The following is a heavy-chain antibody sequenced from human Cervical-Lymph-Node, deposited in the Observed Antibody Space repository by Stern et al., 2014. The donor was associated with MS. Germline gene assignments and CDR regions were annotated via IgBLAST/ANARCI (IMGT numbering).Heavy chain of an antibody. CDR1: GYTFNNYA. CDR2: ISPNTGDP. V-gene: IGHV7-4-1*02. Sequence: VQLVQSGSELKKPGASVKVSCKASGYTFNNYAMNWVRQAPGQGLERMGWISPNTGDPDYAQGFTGRFVFSMDTSVSTAYLQITSLKAEDTAVYYCARPNDSSGLFDQWGQGTLVTVSS. CDR3: ARPNDSSGLFDQ. J-gene: IGHJ5*02. D-gene: IGHD6-19*01.